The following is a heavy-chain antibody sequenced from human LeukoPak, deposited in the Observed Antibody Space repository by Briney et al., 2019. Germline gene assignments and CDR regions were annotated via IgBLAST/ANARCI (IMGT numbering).Heavy chain of an antibody. V-gene: IGHV4-4*07. CDR3: ASGGSPRDFQH. J-gene: IGHJ1*01. Sequence: SETLSLTCTVSGGSISSFYWSWIRQPAGKGLEWIGRIYTSGSTNYNPSLKSRVTMSVATSKNQFSLKLSSVIAADTAVYYWASGGSPRDFQHWGQGTLVTVSP. CDR1: GGSISSFY. D-gene: IGHD1-26*01. CDR2: IYTSGST.